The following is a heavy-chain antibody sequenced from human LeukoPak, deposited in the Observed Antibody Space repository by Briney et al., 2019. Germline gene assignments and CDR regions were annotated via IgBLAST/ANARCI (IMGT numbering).Heavy chain of an antibody. V-gene: IGHV4-30-4*01. J-gene: IGHJ5*02. CDR3: ARAPVDTASVWFDP. CDR2: IYYSGST. D-gene: IGHD5-18*01. Sequence: SETLSLTCTVSGGSISSGDYYWSWIRQPPGKGLEWIGYIYYSGSTYYNPSLKSRVTISVDTSKNQFSLKLSSVTAADTAVYYCARAPVDTASVWFDPWGQGTLVTVSS. CDR1: GGSISSGDYY.